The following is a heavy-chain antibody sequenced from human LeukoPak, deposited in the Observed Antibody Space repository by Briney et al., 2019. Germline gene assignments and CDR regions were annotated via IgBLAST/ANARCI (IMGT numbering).Heavy chain of an antibody. J-gene: IGHJ4*02. Sequence: SRSLSLACTVSAGSITIGGYYWGWLRQHPGKGPEWSGSIYYSGSTYYKPSLKSRVSVSVDTSKNQISLKLSSVTAADTAVYYCARTAGVFGTEFEYWGQGTLGTASS. CDR1: AGSITIGGYY. CDR2: IYYSGST. D-gene: IGHD1-1*01. V-gene: IGHV4-31*03. CDR3: ARTAGVFGTEFEY.